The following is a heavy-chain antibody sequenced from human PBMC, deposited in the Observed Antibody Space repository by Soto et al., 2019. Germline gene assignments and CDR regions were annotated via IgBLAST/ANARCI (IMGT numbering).Heavy chain of an antibody. V-gene: IGHV4-30-4*01. D-gene: IGHD3-22*01. CDR1: GASISGGDYY. CDR2: IYYTGNT. J-gene: IGHJ4*02. CDR3: ARATYDSSTYYLDY. Sequence: QVQLQESGPGLVKPSQTLSLTCTVSGASISGGDYYWTWIRQPPGKGLEWIGSIYYTGNTYSNPSLXXXLXLSVDPSTNQFALRLTSVTAPDTAIYYCARATYDSSTYYLDYWGQGTLVTVSS.